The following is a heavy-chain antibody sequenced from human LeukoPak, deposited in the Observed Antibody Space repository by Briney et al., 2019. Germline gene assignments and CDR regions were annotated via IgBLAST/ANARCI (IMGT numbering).Heavy chain of an antibody. CDR3: AKDRGSGWPQFDY. D-gene: IGHD6-19*01. CDR2: ISGRGGST. CDR1: GSSFSSYA. J-gene: IGHJ4*02. Sequence: GGSLRLSCAASGSSFSSYAMSWVRQAPGKGLEWVSAISGRGGSTYYADSVKGRFTISRDNSKNTLYLQMNSLRAEDTAVYYCAKDRGSGWPQFDYWGQGTLVTVSS. V-gene: IGHV3-23*01.